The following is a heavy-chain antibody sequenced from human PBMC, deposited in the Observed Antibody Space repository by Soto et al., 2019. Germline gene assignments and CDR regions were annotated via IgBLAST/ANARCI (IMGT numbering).Heavy chain of an antibody. V-gene: IGHV3-66*01. D-gene: IGHD2-2*01. CDR2: IYSGGST. CDR1: GFTVSSNY. J-gene: IGHJ4*02. CDR3: ASPVVVPAFTKRNFAY. Sequence: EVQLVESGGDLVQPGGSLRLSCAASGFTVSSNYMSLVRQAPVKGLELVSVIYSGGSTYYADSVKGRFPISRENSKNTLYLQMNSLRAEDTAVYYGASPVVVPAFTKRNFAYGGKGPLVTVSS.